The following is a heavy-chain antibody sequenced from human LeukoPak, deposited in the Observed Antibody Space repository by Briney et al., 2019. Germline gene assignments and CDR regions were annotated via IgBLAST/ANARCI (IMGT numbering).Heavy chain of an antibody. CDR2: ISSSSSTI. V-gene: IGHV3-48*04. D-gene: IGHD3-10*01. J-gene: IGHJ4*02. CDR1: GFTVSSNY. CDR3: ARDRPVPGGY. Sequence: GGSLRLSCAASGFTVSSNYMSWVRQAPGKGLEWVSYISSSSSTIYYADSVKGRFTISRDNAKNSLYLQMNSLRAEDTAVYYCARDRPVPGGYWGQGTLVTVSS.